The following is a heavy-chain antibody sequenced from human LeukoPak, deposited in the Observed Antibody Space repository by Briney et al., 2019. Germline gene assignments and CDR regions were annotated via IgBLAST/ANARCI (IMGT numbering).Heavy chain of an antibody. CDR2: IYYSGST. CDR1: GGSISSHY. CDR3: ATGGLVPSDY. D-gene: IGHD6-19*01. V-gene: IGHV4-59*11. J-gene: IGHJ4*02. Sequence: SETLSLTCTVSGGSISSHYWSWVRQPPGKGLEWIGYIYYSGSTNYNPSLKSRVAISVDTSKDQFSLKLSSVTAADTAVYYCATGGLVPSDYSAQATLATAPS.